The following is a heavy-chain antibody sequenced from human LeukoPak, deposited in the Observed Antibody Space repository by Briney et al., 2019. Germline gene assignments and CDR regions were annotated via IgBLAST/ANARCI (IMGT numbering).Heavy chain of an antibody. Sequence: ASVKVSCKASGGTFSSYAISWVRQAPGQGLEWMGRIIPILGIANYAQKFQGRVTITADKSTSTAYMELSSLRSEDTAVYYCARALGIYDSSGEIWGQGTMVTVSS. CDR3: ARALGIYDSSGEI. J-gene: IGHJ3*02. CDR1: GGTFSSYA. V-gene: IGHV1-69*04. CDR2: IIPILGIA. D-gene: IGHD3-22*01.